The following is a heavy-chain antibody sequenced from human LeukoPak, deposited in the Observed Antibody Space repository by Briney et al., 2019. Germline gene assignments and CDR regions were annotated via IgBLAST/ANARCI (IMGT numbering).Heavy chain of an antibody. CDR3: ARVRFDYYDSSGYYTFDY. CDR1: GYTFTSYY. J-gene: IGHJ4*02. D-gene: IGHD3-22*01. Sequence: ASVKVSCKASGYTFTSYYMHWVRQAPGQGLEWMGIINPSGGSTSYAQKFQGRVTMTRDTSTSTVYMELSSLRSEDTAVYYFARVRFDYYDSSGYYTFDYWGQGTLVTVSS. V-gene: IGHV1-46*01. CDR2: INPSGGST.